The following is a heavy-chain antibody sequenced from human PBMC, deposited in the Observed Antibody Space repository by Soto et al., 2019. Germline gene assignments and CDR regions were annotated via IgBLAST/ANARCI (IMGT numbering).Heavy chain of an antibody. CDR2: INPYNGNT. Sequence: ASVKVSCKASGYTFNTYGITWVRQAPGQGLEWMGWINPYNGNTKFAQKLQDRVTMTTATSTGTAYMELASLRSDDTAAYYCARGCIAVTTHLCYWGQGTLVTVSS. J-gene: IGHJ4*02. D-gene: IGHD4-17*01. V-gene: IGHV1-18*01. CDR3: ARGCIAVTTHLCY. CDR1: GYTFNTYG.